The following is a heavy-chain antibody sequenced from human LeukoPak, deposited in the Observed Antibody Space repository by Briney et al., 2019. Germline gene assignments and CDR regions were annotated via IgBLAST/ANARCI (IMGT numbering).Heavy chain of an antibody. CDR3: ARGYVGATEYWFDP. Sequence: GASVKVSCKASGYTFTSYDINWVRQATGQGLEWMGWMNPNSGNTDYAQKFQGRVTMTRNTSISTAYMELSSLRSEDTAVYYCARGYVGATEYWFDPWGQGTLVTVSS. J-gene: IGHJ5*02. D-gene: IGHD1-26*01. CDR2: MNPNSGNT. V-gene: IGHV1-8*01. CDR1: GYTFTSYD.